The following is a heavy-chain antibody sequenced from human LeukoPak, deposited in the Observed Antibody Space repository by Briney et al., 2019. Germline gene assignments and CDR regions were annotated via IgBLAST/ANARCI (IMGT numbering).Heavy chain of an antibody. CDR2: IIPIFGTA. D-gene: IGHD2-2*01. J-gene: IGHJ4*02. Sequence: SVKVSCKASGGTFSSYAISWVRQAPGQGLEWMGGIIPIFGTANYAQKFQGRVTITADKSTSTAYMELSSLRSEDTAVYYCARDRGWCSSTSCYEDNFDYWGQGTLVTVSS. CDR3: ARDRGWCSSTSCYEDNFDY. CDR1: GGTFSSYA. V-gene: IGHV1-69*06.